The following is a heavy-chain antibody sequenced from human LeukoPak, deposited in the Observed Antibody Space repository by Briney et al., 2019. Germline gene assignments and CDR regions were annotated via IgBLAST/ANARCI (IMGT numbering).Heavy chain of an antibody. V-gene: IGHV3-30*03. CDR2: ISYDGSNK. CDR3: ARDVGLYYYDSRGGDY. Sequence: GRSLRLSCAASGFTFSSYGMHWVRQAPGKGLEWVAVISYDGSNKYYADSVKGRFTISRDNSKNTLYLQMNSLRAEDTAVYYCARDVGLYYYDSRGGDYWGQGTLVTVSS. D-gene: IGHD3-22*01. CDR1: GFTFSSYG. J-gene: IGHJ4*02.